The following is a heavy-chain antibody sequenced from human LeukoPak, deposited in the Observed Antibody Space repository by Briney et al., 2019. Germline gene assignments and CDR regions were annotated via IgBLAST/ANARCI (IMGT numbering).Heavy chain of an antibody. CDR2: MNPNSGNT. CDR3: ARDHGGSSWYQYFDY. Sequence: ASVKVSCKASGYTFTSYDVHWVRQATGQGLEWMGWMNPNSGNTGYAQKFQGRVTMTRNTSISTAYMELSSLRSEDTAVYYCARDHGGSSWYQYFDYWGQGTLVTVSS. D-gene: IGHD6-13*01. J-gene: IGHJ4*02. V-gene: IGHV1-8*01. CDR1: GYTFTSYD.